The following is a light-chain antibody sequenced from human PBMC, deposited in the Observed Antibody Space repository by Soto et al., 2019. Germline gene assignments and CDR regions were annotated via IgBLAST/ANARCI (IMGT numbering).Light chain of an antibody. Sequence: DIQMTQSPSFLSASVGDKVTITGRATESVSKWLAWYQEKPGNPPRPLIYKASTLKSGVPSRFSGSGSGTEFTLTISSLQPDDFATYYCQHYNSYSEAFGQGTKVDIK. CDR3: QHYNSYSEA. CDR1: ESVSKW. CDR2: KAS. J-gene: IGKJ1*01. V-gene: IGKV1-5*03.